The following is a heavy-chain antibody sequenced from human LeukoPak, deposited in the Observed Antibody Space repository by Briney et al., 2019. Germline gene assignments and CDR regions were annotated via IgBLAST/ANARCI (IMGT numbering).Heavy chain of an antibody. D-gene: IGHD2-15*01. Sequence: GGSLRLSCAASGFTFHSYAMSWVRQAPGKGLWWVSAISGSGDSTYYADSVKDRFTIPRDNSKNTLYLQMNSLRAEDTAVYYCAKGVVVVAAKYYFDYWGQGTLVTVSS. CDR2: ISGSGDST. V-gene: IGHV3-23*01. CDR1: GFTFHSYA. J-gene: IGHJ4*02. CDR3: AKGVVVVAAKYYFDY.